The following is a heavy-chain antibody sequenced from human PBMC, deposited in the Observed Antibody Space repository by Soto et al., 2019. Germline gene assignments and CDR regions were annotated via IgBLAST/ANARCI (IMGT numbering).Heavy chain of an antibody. J-gene: IGHJ6*02. Sequence: QVQLVQSGSEVRKPGASVKVSCKASGYTFTTYGISWVRQAPGQGLEWMGWISAYTGNPNYAQKVQGRVTMTTDTSTSTAYMELRSLRSDDTAVYYCAKFRGMDYYYGMDGWGQGATVTVSS. CDR2: ISAYTGNP. D-gene: IGHD3-10*01. CDR1: GYTFTTYG. V-gene: IGHV1-18*01. CDR3: AKFRGMDYYYGMDG.